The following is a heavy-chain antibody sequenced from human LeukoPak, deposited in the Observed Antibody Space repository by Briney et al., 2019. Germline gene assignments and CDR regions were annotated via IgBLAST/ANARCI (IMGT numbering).Heavy chain of an antibody. J-gene: IGHJ5*02. Sequence: ASVKVSCKASGYTFNDYFLHWVRQAPGQGLEWMGWINPKSGGTNYVQKFQGRVTMAWDTSITTANMELNRLETDDMGMYYCAGGYEYGWFDPWGQGTLVIVSS. D-gene: IGHD4/OR15-4a*01. CDR2: INPKSGGT. CDR1: GYTFNDYF. V-gene: IGHV1-2*02. CDR3: AGGYEYGWFDP.